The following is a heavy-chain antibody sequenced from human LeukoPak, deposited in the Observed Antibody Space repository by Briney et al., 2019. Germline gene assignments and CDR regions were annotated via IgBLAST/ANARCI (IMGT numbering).Heavy chain of an antibody. V-gene: IGHV3-23*01. J-gene: IGHJ5*02. CDR3: AKTRGSTTSSSDA. Sequence: GGSLRLSCAASGFTFSIYAMTWVRQAPGKGLEWVSTISGSGANSDYADSVKGRFTISRDNPKNTLYLEMNNLRAEDTAVYYCAKTRGSTTSSSDAWGQGTLVTVSS. D-gene: IGHD1-14*01. CDR1: GFTFSIYA. CDR2: ISGSGANS.